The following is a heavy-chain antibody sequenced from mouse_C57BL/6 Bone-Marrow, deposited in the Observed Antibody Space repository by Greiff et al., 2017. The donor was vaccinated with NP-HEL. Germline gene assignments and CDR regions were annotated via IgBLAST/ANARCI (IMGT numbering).Heavy chain of an antibody. CDR1: GYTFTSYG. Sequence: QVQLKESGAELARPGASVKLSCKASGYTFTSYGISWVKQRTGQGLEWIGEIYPRSGNTYYNEKFKGKATLTADKSSSTAYMELRSLTSEDSAVYFCAREGGVWFAYWGQGTLVTVSA. CDR3: AREGGVWFAY. J-gene: IGHJ3*01. V-gene: IGHV1-81*01. CDR2: IYPRSGNT.